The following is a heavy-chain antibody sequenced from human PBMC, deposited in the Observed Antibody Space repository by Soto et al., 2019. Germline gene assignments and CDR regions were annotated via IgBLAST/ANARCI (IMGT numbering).Heavy chain of an antibody. D-gene: IGHD5-12*01. J-gene: IGHJ4*02. Sequence: EVQLVESGGGLVKPGGSLRLSCAASGFIFSSHTMNWVRQVPGKGLEWVSSISASSTYIYYADSLKGRVTISRDNAYNSRYLQVSSRRAEDTAVYYCARGWLRDPWMYWGQGTLVTFSS. CDR3: ARGWLRDPWMY. CDR2: ISASSTYI. CDR1: GFIFSSHT. V-gene: IGHV3-21*02.